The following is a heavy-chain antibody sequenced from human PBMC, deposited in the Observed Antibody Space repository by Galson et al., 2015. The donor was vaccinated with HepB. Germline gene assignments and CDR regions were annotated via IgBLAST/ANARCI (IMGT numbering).Heavy chain of an antibody. CDR3: ATGGGNYGGYYYMDV. V-gene: IGHV1-24*01. CDR1: GYTLTELS. Sequence: SVKVSCKVSGYTLTELSMHWVRQAPGKGLEWMGGFDPEDGETIYAQKFQGRVTMTEDTSTDTAYMELSSLRSEDTAVYYCATGGGNYGGYYYMDVWGKGTTVTVSS. D-gene: IGHD4-23*01. CDR2: FDPEDGET. J-gene: IGHJ6*03.